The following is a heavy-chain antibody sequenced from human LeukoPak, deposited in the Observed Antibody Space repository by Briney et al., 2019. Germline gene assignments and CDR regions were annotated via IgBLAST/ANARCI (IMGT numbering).Heavy chain of an antibody. J-gene: IGHJ4*02. Sequence: ASVKVSCKASGGTFSSYVISWVRQAPGQGPEWMGGITPIFGTAKYAQKFLGRVTITADESTSTAYMELSSLRSEDTAVYYCARWGQYDSSGAGDYFDYWGQGTLVTVSS. CDR2: ITPIFGTA. V-gene: IGHV1-69*13. D-gene: IGHD3-22*01. CDR1: GGTFSSYV. CDR3: ARWGQYDSSGAGDYFDY.